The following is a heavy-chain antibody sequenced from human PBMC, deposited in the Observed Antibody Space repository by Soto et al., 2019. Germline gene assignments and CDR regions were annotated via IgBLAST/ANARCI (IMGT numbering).Heavy chain of an antibody. Sequence: QVQLQESGPGLVKPSQTLSLTCTVSGSSISSGGYYWSWIRQHPGKGLQWIGCTYYSGSTNYNPSLKSRVTISVDTSKNQFSLKLSSVTAADTAVYYCARSNMIVGGFDYWGQGTLVTVSS. D-gene: IGHD3-22*01. CDR3: ARSNMIVGGFDY. CDR1: GSSISSGGYY. J-gene: IGHJ4*02. V-gene: IGHV4-31*03. CDR2: TYYSGST.